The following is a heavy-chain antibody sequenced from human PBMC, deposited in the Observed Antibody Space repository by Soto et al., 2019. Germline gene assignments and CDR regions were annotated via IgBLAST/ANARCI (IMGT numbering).Heavy chain of an antibody. J-gene: IGHJ4*02. CDR3: ARDYGHDCSGGSCYFYF. V-gene: IGHV1-69*01. Sequence: QVQLVQSGAEVKKPGSSVKVSCKASGGTFSSYAVSWVRQAPGQGLEWMGGIIPIFGTANYAQKFQGRVTITADESTSTAHMELSSLRSEDTAVYYCARDYGHDCSGGSCYFYFWGQGTLVTVSS. CDR2: IIPIFGTA. CDR1: GGTFSSYA. D-gene: IGHD2-15*01.